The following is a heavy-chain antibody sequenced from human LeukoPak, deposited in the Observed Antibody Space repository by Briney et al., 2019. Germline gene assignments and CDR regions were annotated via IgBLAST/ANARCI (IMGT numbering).Heavy chain of an antibody. CDR1: GYTFTSNY. J-gene: IGHJ4*02. CDR3: ARDQEGFDS. Sequence: ASVKVSCKASGYTFTSNYIHWVRQAPGQGLEWMGMIYPRDGSTSYAQKFQGRVTVTRDTSTSTVHMELSGLRSEDTAVYYCARDQEGFDSWGQGTLVIVSS. V-gene: IGHV1-46*01. CDR2: IYPRDGST.